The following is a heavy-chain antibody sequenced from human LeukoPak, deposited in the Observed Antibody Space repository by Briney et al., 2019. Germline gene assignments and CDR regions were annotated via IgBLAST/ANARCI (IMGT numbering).Heavy chain of an antibody. V-gene: IGHV3-53*01. CDR2: IYSGAIT. Sequence: GGSLRLSCAASGFTVSGNYMTWVRQAPGKGLDWVSVIYSGAITYYADSVKGRFTISRDNAKNTLYLQMNSLRAEDTAVYYCARGDVVPAAPTGYWGQGTLVTVSS. J-gene: IGHJ4*02. CDR1: GFTVSGNY. CDR3: ARGDVVPAAPTGY. D-gene: IGHD2-2*01.